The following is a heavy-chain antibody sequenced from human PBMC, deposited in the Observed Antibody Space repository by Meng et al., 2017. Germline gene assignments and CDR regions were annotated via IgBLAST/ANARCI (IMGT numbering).Heavy chain of an antibody. CDR1: GFTFSSYA. CDR2: ISYDGSNK. J-gene: IGHJ4*02. D-gene: IGHD6-13*01. CDR3: TRDLLSGSSSWYVGVFDY. Sequence: GGSLRLSCAASGFTFSSYAMHWVRQAPGKGLEWVAVISYDGSNKYYADSVKGRFTISRDNSKNTLYLQMNSLRAEDTAVYYCTRDLLSGSSSWYVGVFDYWGQGTLVTVSS. V-gene: IGHV3-30*04.